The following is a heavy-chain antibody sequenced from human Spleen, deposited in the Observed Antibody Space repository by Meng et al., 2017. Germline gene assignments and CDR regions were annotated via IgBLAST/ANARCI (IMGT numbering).Heavy chain of an antibody. CDR3: ARGRSTYSSGWYRGAFDI. CDR2: MNPNSGNT. CDR1: GYTFTSYD. D-gene: IGHD6-19*01. Sequence: ASVKVSCKASGYTFTSYDINWVRQATGQGLEWMGWMNPNSGNTGYAQKFQGRVTMTRNTSISTAYMELSSLRSEDTAVYYCARGRSTYSSGWYRGAFDIWGQGTMVTFSS. J-gene: IGHJ3*02. V-gene: IGHV1-8*01.